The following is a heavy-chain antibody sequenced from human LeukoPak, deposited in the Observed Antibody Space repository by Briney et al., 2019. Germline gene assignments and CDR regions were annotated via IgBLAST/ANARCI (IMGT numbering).Heavy chain of an antibody. CDR1: GGSISSYY. V-gene: IGHV4-59*12. J-gene: IGHJ4*02. Sequence: SETLSLTCTVSGGSISSYYWSWIRQPPGKGLEWIGYIYYSGSTNYNPSLKSRVTISVDTSKNQFSLKLSSVTAADTAVYYCARGGDGYNSGDFDYWGQGTLVTVSS. CDR2: IYYSGST. D-gene: IGHD5-24*01. CDR3: ARGGDGYNSGDFDY.